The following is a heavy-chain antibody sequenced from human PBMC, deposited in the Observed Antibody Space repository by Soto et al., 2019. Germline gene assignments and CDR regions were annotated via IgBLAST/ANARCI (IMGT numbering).Heavy chain of an antibody. D-gene: IGHD1-26*01. CDR1: GFTFDDYA. Sequence: PGGSLSLSCAASGFTFDDYAMHWDRQVPGKGLEWVSGINWNSGSIGYADSVKGRFAISRDNAKNYLHLQMNSLRAEDTAFYYCVKDETINWYSGHFRHWGQGTLVTVSS. V-gene: IGHV3-9*01. CDR3: VKDETINWYSGHFRH. J-gene: IGHJ1*01. CDR2: INWNSGSI.